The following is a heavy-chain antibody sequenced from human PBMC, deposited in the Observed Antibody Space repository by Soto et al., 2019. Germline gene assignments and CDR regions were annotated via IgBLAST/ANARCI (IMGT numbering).Heavy chain of an antibody. CDR3: ARGPGSSWPFFAY. Sequence: SVKVSCRASRGTFSSYAISWMRQAPGQGLEWMGGIITILATAHYAQKFQGRVTITADESTRTAYIELSRLRSEDTGVYSCARGPGSSWPFFAYWGQGTLVTVSS. V-gene: IGHV1-69*13. J-gene: IGHJ4*02. CDR2: IITILATA. CDR1: RGTFSSYA. D-gene: IGHD6-13*01.